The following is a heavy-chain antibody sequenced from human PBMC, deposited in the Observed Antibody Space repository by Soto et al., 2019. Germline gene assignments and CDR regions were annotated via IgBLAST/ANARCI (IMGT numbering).Heavy chain of an antibody. Sequence: ASVKVSCKASGYTFTNYGISWVRQAPGQGLEWMGWISAYNGNTKYAQKLQGRVTMTTDASTSTAYMELRSLRSDDTAVYYCTRDSPPVDYWGQGTLVTAPQ. CDR3: TRDSPPVDY. V-gene: IGHV1-18*01. CDR2: ISAYNGNT. CDR1: GYTFTNYG. J-gene: IGHJ4*02.